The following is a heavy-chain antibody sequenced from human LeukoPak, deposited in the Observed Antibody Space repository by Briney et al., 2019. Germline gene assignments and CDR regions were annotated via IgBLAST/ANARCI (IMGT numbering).Heavy chain of an antibody. D-gene: IGHD3-10*01. CDR3: ARDALRSGEDPDY. CDR1: GFTFSIYW. V-gene: IGHV3-74*01. Sequence: GGSLRLSCAASGFTFSIYWLHWVRQAPGKGLVWVSRINSDGTNTIYADSVKGRFTISRDNAKNTVYLQMNSLRSEDTAVYYCARDALRSGEDPDYWGQGTLVTVSS. J-gene: IGHJ4*02. CDR2: INSDGTNT.